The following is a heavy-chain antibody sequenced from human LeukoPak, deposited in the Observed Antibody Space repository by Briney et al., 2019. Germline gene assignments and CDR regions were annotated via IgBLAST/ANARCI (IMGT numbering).Heavy chain of an antibody. J-gene: IGHJ6*03. CDR2: ISGSGGST. V-gene: IGHV3-23*01. Sequence: PGGSLRLSCAASGFTFSSYVMSWARQAPRKGLEWVSAISGSGGSTYYADSVKGRFTISRDNPKNTLYMQMNSVRAEDTAVYYCAKNSRYYDFWSGYAYMDVWGKGTTVTVSS. CDR3: AKNSRYYDFWSGYAYMDV. CDR1: GFTFSSYV. D-gene: IGHD3-3*01.